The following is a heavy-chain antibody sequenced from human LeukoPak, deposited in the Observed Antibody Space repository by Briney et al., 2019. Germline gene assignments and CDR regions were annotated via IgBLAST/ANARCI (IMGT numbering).Heavy chain of an antibody. J-gene: IGHJ5*02. CDR3: ARQDRSSWIRRWFDP. CDR2: IYYSGST. Sequence: SETLPLTCTVSGGSISSSSYYWGWIRQPPGKGLEWIGSIYYSGSTYYNPSLKSRVTISVDTSKNQFSLKLSSVTAADTAVYYCARQDRSSWIRRWFDPWGQGTLVTVSS. D-gene: IGHD6-13*01. CDR1: GGSISSSSYY. V-gene: IGHV4-39*01.